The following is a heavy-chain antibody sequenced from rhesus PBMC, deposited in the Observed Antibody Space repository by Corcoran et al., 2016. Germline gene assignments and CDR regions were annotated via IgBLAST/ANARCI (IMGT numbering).Heavy chain of an antibody. D-gene: IGHD6-31*01. Sequence: QVTLKESGPALVKPTQTLTLTCTFSGFSITTSGTGVGWIRQPPGKALEWLASIYWNDNKYYNPSVKSRLTISKDTSKNQVVLTMTNMDPVDTATYYCARVVGAAAGGYGLDSWGQGVVVTVSS. CDR3: ARVVGAAAGGYGLDS. CDR2: IYWNDNK. J-gene: IGHJ6*01. V-gene: IGHV2-95*01. CDR1: GFSITTSGTG.